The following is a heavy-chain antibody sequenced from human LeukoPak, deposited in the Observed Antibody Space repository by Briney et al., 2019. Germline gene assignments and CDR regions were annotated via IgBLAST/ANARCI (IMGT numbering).Heavy chain of an antibody. CDR1: GFTFSSYS. CDR3: ARGRFAVEVIATDFQH. D-gene: IGHD2-21*01. CDR2: ISSSSSYI. V-gene: IGHV3-21*01. Sequence: GGSLRLSCAASGFTFSSYSMNWVRQAPGKGLEWVSSISSSSSYIYYADSVKGRFTISRDNAKNSLYLQMNSLRAEDTAVYYCARGRFAVEVIATDFQHWGQGTLVTVSS. J-gene: IGHJ1*01.